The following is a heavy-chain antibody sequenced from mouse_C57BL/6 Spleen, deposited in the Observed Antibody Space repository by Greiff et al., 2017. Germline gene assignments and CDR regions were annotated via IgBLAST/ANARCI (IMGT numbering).Heavy chain of an antibody. V-gene: IGHV1-50*01. CDR3: ARNYDAMDY. J-gene: IGHJ4*01. CDR2: IAPSDSYT. Sequence: QVQLQQPGAELVKPGASVKLSCKASGYTFTSYWMQWVKQRPGQGLEWIGEIAPSDSYTNYNQKFKGKATVTVDTSSSTAYMQLSSLTSEDSAVYYCARNYDAMDYWGQGTSVTVSS. CDR1: GYTFTSYW.